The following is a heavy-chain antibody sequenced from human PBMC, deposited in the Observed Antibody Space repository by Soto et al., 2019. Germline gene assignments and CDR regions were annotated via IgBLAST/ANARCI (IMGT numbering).Heavy chain of an antibody. J-gene: IGHJ4*02. D-gene: IGHD6-13*01. CDR3: ARDWAAADAFDD. Sequence: QVQLVQSGAEVKKPGASVKVSCKASGYTFTSYGISWVRQAPGQGLEWMGWISAYNGNTNYAQKLEGRVTMTTDTATSTAYMERRSLRSDDRVVYCCARDWAAADAFDDWGQGTLVTVSS. V-gene: IGHV1-18*01. CDR2: ISAYNGNT. CDR1: GYTFTSYG.